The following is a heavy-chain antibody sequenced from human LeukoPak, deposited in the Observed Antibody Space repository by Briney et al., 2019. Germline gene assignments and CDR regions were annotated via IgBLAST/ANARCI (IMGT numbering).Heavy chain of an antibody. CDR3: VRGSGWLQEF. CDR1: GFTLTNYW. V-gene: IGHV3-7*01. Sequence: GGSLRLSCAASGFTLTNYWMSWVRQAPGKGLKWVAIIKQDGSEKYYVDSVEGRFTISRDNTKNSPYLQMNSLRAEDTAVYYCVRGSGWLQEFWGQGTQVTVSS. J-gene: IGHJ4*02. D-gene: IGHD5-24*01. CDR2: IKQDGSEK.